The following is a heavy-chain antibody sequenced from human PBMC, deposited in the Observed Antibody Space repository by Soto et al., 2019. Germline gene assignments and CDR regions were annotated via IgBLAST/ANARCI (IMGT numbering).Heavy chain of an antibody. CDR3: VKDTPAWRQVWGYDY. CDR2: ISGSGGST. V-gene: IGHV3-23*01. D-gene: IGHD5-18*01. CDR1: GFTFSSYA. Sequence: GGSLRLSCAASGFTFSSYAMSWVRQAPGKGLEWVSAISGSGGSTYYADSVKGRFTISRDNSENTLYLQMNGLRAEDTAVYYCVKDTPAWRQVWGYDYWGQRALVTVSS. J-gene: IGHJ4*02.